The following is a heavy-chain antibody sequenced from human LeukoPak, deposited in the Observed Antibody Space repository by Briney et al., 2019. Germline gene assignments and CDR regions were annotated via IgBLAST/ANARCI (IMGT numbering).Heavy chain of an antibody. D-gene: IGHD4-17*01. Sequence: GASVKVSCKASGYTFTGYYMHWVRQAPGQGLEWMGIINPSGGSTSYAQMFQGRVTKTRDTSTSTVYMELSSLRSEDTAVYYCARDGATVTYEIDYWGQGTLVTVSS. CDR2: INPSGGST. V-gene: IGHV1-46*01. CDR1: GYTFTGYY. CDR3: ARDGATVTYEIDY. J-gene: IGHJ4*02.